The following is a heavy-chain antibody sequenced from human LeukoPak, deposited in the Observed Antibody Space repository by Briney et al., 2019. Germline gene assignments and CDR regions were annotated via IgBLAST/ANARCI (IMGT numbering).Heavy chain of an antibody. V-gene: IGHV4-4*09. CDR2: IYLSGDN. J-gene: IGHJ6*03. Sequence: SGTLSLTCTVSGASISTYSWSWIRQPPGKGLEWIGYIYLSGDNDNHPSLKSRGTISRDMSKDQFSLKLSSVTAADTAVYYCARRRGDMTTIPDYHYYYMDVWGKGTTVTVSS. CDR3: ARRRGDMTTIPDYHYYYMDV. D-gene: IGHD5-24*01. CDR1: GASISTYS.